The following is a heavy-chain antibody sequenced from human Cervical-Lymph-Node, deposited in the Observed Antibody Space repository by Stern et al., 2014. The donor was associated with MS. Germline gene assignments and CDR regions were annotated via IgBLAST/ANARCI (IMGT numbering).Heavy chain of an antibody. CDR3: ARAQEFSNVVANY. D-gene: IGHD3-10*01. CDR1: GYTFTNYF. CDR2: INPTTGRT. V-gene: IGHV1-46*03. Sequence: VQLVESGAEVKKPGASMRISCKASGYTFTNYFIHWVRQAPRQRPEWMGIINPTTGRTSYAQRVQGRGPMTRHTATNTAYLDLSSLRSEDTAVYFCARAQEFSNVVANYGGQGTLVTVSS. J-gene: IGHJ4*02.